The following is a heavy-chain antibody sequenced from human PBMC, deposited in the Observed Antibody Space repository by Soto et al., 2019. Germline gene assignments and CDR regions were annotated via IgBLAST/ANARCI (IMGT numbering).Heavy chain of an antibody. CDR1: GFTFSNYG. CDR3: AKDHLTTTVTTVGY. D-gene: IGHD4-17*01. CDR2: ISYHGSDK. V-gene: IGHV3-30*18. J-gene: IGHJ4*02. Sequence: QVQLVESGGGVVQPGRSLRLSCAASGFTFSNYGMHWVRQAPGKGLEWVAVISYHGSDKYYADSVKGRITISRENSKNTLYLQMDTLRAEETAVYYCAKDHLTTTVTTVGYWGQGTVVTVSS.